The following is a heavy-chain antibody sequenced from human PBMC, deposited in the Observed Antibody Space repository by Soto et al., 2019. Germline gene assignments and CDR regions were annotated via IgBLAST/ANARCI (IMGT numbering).Heavy chain of an antibody. Sequence: SETLSLTCTVSGGSISSSSYYWGWIRQPPGKGLEWIGSIYYSGSTYYNPSLKSRVTISVDTSKNQFSLKLSSVTAADTAVYYCSKEAASDAIYIRAQGTTVPVS. V-gene: IGHV4-39*01. CDR2: IYYSGST. CDR3: SKEAASDAIYI. D-gene: IGHD2-8*01. CDR1: GGSISSSSYY. J-gene: IGHJ6*02.